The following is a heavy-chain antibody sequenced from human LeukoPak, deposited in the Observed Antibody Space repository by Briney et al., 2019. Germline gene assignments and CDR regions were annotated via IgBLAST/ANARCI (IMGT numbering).Heavy chain of an antibody. CDR1: GYSFTGYY. V-gene: IGHV1-2*02. CDR2: MNPNSGGT. D-gene: IGHD1-7*01. J-gene: IGHJ4*02. Sequence: ASVKLSCKASGYSFTGYYMHWVRQAPGQGLEWMGWMNPNSGGTIYAQKFQGRVTMTRDTSISTAYMELSSLRSDDTAIYYCARGSLQLPRSVCDYWGQGTLVTVSS. CDR3: ARGSLQLPRSVCDY.